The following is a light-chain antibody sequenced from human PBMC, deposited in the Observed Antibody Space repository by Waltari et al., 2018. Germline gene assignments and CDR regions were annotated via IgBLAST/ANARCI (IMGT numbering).Light chain of an antibody. CDR1: QSVSRW. Sequence: IQMTKSPSTLSASVGDRVTMTCRASQSVSRWCAWYQKKPGKAPKLLIYKTSTLESGVPSRFSVIGSGRECSLPITSLQPDYLASYYCQHYSTYSWTCGQGTK. CDR3: QHYSTYSWT. V-gene: IGKV1-5*03. J-gene: IGKJ1*01. CDR2: KTS.